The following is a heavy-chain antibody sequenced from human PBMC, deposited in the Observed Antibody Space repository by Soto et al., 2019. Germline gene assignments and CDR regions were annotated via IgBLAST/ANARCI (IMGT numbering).Heavy chain of an antibody. D-gene: IGHD2-8*01. CDR3: ARVAAKGYCTHGACWFDH. Sequence: EVQLVESGGGLVQPGGSLRLSCAASGFTVSSNYMSWVRQAPWKGLEWVSVIYSGGSTYYADSVKGRFTISRDNCKNTLYRRMNSVRAEDTAVCYGARVAAKGYCTHGACWFDHWGQGTLVTDSS. CDR1: GFTVSSNY. CDR2: IYSGGST. V-gene: IGHV3-66*01. J-gene: IGHJ5*02.